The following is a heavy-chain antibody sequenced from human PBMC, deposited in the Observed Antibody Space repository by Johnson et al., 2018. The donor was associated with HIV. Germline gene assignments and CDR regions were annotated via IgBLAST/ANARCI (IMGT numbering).Heavy chain of an antibody. CDR1: GFIFSNNW. D-gene: IGHD6-6*01. CDR2: IKQDGSEK. J-gene: IGHJ3*02. Sequence: MLLVESGGGLVRPGGSLRLSCAASGFIFSNNWMTWVRQAPGKGLEWVATIKQDGSEKYYVDSLKGRFSISRDNAKNSLYLQMNSLRAEDTAVYYCASLVGSSSGEAFDIWGQGTMVTVSS. V-gene: IGHV3-7*05. CDR3: ASLVGSSSGEAFDI.